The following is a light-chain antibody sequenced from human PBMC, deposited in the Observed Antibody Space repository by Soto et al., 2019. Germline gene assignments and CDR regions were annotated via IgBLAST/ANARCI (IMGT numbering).Light chain of an antibody. Sequence: QSALPQPASVSGSPGQSITISCTGTSSDVGGYNYVSWYQQHPGKAPKLMIYDVSNRPSGVSNRFSGSKSGNTASLTISGLQAEDEADYYCSSYTSSSPLFGGGTQLTVL. CDR2: DVS. V-gene: IGLV2-14*01. CDR1: SSDVGGYNY. J-gene: IGLJ2*01. CDR3: SSYTSSSPL.